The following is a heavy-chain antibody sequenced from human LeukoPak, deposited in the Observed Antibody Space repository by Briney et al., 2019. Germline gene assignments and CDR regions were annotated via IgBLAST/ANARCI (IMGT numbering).Heavy chain of an antibody. CDR2: IIPIFGTA. D-gene: IGHD6-13*01. CDR1: GGTFSSYA. J-gene: IGHJ4*02. V-gene: IGHV1-69*01. CDR3: ARAIGAAAGNNFDY. Sequence: KVSCKDSGGTFSSYAISWVRQAPGQGLEWMGGIIPIFGTANYAQKFQGRVTITADESTSTAYMELSSLRSEDTAVYYCARAIGAAAGNNFDYWGQGTLVTVSS.